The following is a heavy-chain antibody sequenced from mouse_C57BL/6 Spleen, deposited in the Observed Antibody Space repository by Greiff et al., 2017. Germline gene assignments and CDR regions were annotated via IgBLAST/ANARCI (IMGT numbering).Heavy chain of an antibody. Sequence: EVQLQQSGPELVKPGASVKISCKASGYTFTDSYMNWVKQSHGKSLEWIGDINPNNGGTSYNQKFKGKATVTVDKSSSTAYMELRSLTSVDSAVSYGARSAWFSYWGQGTLVTVSA. V-gene: IGHV1-26*01. CDR2: INPNNGGT. J-gene: IGHJ3*01. CDR3: ARSAWFSY. CDR1: GYTFTDSY.